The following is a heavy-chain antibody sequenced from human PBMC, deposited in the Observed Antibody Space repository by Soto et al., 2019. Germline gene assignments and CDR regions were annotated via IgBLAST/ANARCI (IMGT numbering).Heavy chain of an antibody. J-gene: IGHJ4*02. CDR1: GASASSGSFY. CDR2: IYNNETF. CDR3: ARVPLRYSSSHNFDS. D-gene: IGHD6-19*01. Sequence: PSETLSLTCSVSGASASSGSFYWSWIRQPPGKGLEWIGFIYNNETFNYNPSLKSRVTLSVDTSKHQFSLKLSSVTAADTAVYYCARVPLRYSSSHNFDSWGQGALVTVSS. V-gene: IGHV4-61*01.